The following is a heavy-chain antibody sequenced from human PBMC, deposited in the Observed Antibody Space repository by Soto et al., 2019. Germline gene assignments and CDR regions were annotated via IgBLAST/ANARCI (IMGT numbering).Heavy chain of an antibody. V-gene: IGHV4-34*01. J-gene: IGHJ4*02. CDR2: INHSGST. CDR1: GGSFSGYY. CDR3: ARGTTLGY. Sequence: SETLSLTCAVYGGSFSGYYWSWIRQPPGRGLEWIGEINHSGSTNYNPSLKSRVTISVDTSKNQFSLKLSSVTAADTAVYYCARGTTLGYWGQGTLVTVSS.